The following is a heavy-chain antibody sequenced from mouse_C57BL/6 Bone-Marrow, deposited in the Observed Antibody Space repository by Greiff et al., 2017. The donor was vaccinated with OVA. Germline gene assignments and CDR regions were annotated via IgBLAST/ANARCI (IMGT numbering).Heavy chain of an antibody. V-gene: IGHV1-72*01. CDR2: IDSNSGGT. CDR3: ARALSMVRGFAY. J-gene: IGHJ3*01. CDR1: GYTFPSYC. D-gene: IGHD2-10*02. Sequence: QVQLQQPGADLVKPGASVKLSCKASGYTFPSYCMHWVQQRPGRGLEWIGRIDSNSGGTNYNEKFKSKATLTVDKPSSTAYMQLSSLTSEDAAVYYCARALSMVRGFAYWGQGTLVTVSA.